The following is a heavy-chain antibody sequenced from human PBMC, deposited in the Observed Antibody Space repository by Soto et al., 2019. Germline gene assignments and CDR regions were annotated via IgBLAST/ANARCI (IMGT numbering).Heavy chain of an antibody. Sequence: ASVKVSCKASGYTFTSYDINWVRQATGQGLEWMGWMNPNSGNTGYAQKFQGRVTMTRNTSISTAYMELSSLRAEDTAVYYCASESSSWGRRTRDYWGQGTLVTVSS. CDR1: GYTFTSYD. CDR2: MNPNSGNT. CDR3: ASESSSWGRRTRDY. J-gene: IGHJ4*02. D-gene: IGHD6-6*01. V-gene: IGHV1-8*01.